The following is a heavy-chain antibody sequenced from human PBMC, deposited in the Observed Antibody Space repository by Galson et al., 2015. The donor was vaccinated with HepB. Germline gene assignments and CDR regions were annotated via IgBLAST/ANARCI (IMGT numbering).Heavy chain of an antibody. CDR3: ARVGFGSSLGWLGHLDY. J-gene: IGHJ4*02. CDR2: ISGSGGHT. V-gene: IGHV3-11*06. D-gene: IGHD5-12*01. Sequence: SLRLSCAASGFTFSDYYMSWIRQAPGKGLEWVSAISGSGGHTYYADSVKGRFTISRDNSKNTLYLQMNSLRTEDTAVYYCARVGFGSSLGWLGHLDYWGQGTLVTVSS. CDR1: GFTFSDYY.